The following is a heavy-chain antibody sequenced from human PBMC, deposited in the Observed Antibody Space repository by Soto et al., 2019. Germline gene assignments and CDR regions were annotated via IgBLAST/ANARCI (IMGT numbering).Heavy chain of an antibody. CDR2: INPSGGST. CDR1: GYTFSSQY. D-gene: IGHD2-15*01. J-gene: IGHJ5*02. CDR3: ARDGDCSGVRCSTNYWFDP. Sequence: ASVNVSCKASGYTFSSQYMNWVRQAPGQGLEWMGIINPSGGSTSSAQKFQGRLTLTRDISTSTFYMELSSLRSEDTAVYYCARDGDCSGVRCSTNYWFDPWA. V-gene: IGHV1-46*01.